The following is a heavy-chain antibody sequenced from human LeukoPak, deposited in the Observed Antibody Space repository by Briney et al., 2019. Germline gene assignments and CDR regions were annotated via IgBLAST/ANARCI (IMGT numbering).Heavy chain of an antibody. Sequence: SETLSLTCTVSGGSISSSSYYWGWIRQPPGKGLEWIGSIYYSGSTYYNPSLKSRVTISADTSKNQFSLKLSSVTAADTAVYYCARRGSIAYSRFDPWGQGTLVTVSS. CDR3: ARRGSIAYSRFDP. CDR1: GGSISSSSYY. D-gene: IGHD6-6*01. CDR2: IYYSGST. J-gene: IGHJ5*02. V-gene: IGHV4-39*01.